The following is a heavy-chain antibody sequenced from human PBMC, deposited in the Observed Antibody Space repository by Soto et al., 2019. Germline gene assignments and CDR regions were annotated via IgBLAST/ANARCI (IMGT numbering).Heavy chain of an antibody. V-gene: IGHV3-23*01. CDR3: AKDQIAVAGEAPAV. CDR2: ISGSGGST. D-gene: IGHD6-19*01. CDR1: GFTFSSYA. Sequence: GGSLRLSCAASGFTFSSYAMSWVRQAPGKGLEWVSAISGSGGSTYYADSVKGRFTISRDNSKNTLYLQMTSLRAEDTAVYYCAKDQIAVAGEAPAVWGQGTLVTVSS. J-gene: IGHJ4*02.